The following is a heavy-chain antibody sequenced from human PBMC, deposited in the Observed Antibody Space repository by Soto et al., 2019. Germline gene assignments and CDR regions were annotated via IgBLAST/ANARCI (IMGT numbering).Heavy chain of an antibody. V-gene: IGHV3-30-3*01. CDR3: AREAGGGYSYGYLAY. CDR1: GFTFSSYA. CDR2: ISYDGSNK. J-gene: IGHJ4*02. Sequence: QVQLVESGGGVVQPGRSLRLSCAASGFTFSSYAMHWVRQAPGKGLEWVAVISYDGSNKYYADSVKGRFTISRDNSKNTLYLQMISLRAEDTAVYYCAREAGGGYSYGYLAYWGQGTLVTVSS. D-gene: IGHD5-18*01.